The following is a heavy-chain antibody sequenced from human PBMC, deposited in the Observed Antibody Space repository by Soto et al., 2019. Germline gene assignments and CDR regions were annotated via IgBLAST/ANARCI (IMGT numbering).Heavy chain of an antibody. D-gene: IGHD3-9*01. CDR3: AKDAGVGGNILPGYLVDDAGRFDP. CDR2: ISWNSGGI. CDR1: GFIFDDYA. J-gene: IGHJ5*02. Sequence: GGSLRLSCAAYGFIFDDYAMHWVRLAPGKSLEWVSGISWNSGGIGYADSVKGRFTISRDNAKNSLYLQMNSLRTEDTAVYYCAKDAGVGGNILPGYLVDDAGRFDPWGQGT. V-gene: IGHV3-9*01.